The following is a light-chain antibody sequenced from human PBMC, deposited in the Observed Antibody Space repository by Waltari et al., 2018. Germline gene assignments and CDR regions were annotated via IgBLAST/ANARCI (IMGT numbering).Light chain of an antibody. CDR2: GAS. V-gene: IGKV3-15*01. J-gene: IGKJ1*01. CDR3: QQYNNWLTWT. CDR1: QSVSSN. Sequence: EIVMTQSPATLSVSPGERATLSCRASQSVSSNLAWYQQKPGQAPRLLIYGASTRATGIPARCRGSGSGTEFTLTISSLQSEDFAVYYCQQYNNWLTWTFGQGTKVEIK.